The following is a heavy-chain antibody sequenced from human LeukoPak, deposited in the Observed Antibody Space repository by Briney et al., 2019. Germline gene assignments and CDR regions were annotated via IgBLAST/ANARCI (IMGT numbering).Heavy chain of an antibody. CDR2: ISSSSSYI. V-gene: IGHV3-21*01. J-gene: IGHJ4*02. CDR1: GFTFSSYS. CDR3: ARDRMQWELLLDY. Sequence: PGGSLRLSCAVSGFTFSSYSMNWVRQAPGKGLEWVSSISSSSSYIYYADSVKGRFTISRDNAKNSLYLQMNSLRAEDTAVYYCARDRMQWELLLDYWGQGTLVTVSS. D-gene: IGHD1-26*01.